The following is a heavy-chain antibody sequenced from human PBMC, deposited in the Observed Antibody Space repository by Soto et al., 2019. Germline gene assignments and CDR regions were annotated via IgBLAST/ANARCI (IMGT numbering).Heavy chain of an antibody. CDR2: MSAYNGNT. CDR1: AYTFTSYG. Sequence: ASVKVSCKASAYTFTSYGISWVRQAPGEGLEWMGWMSAYNGNTNYAQKLQGRVTMTTDTSASTAYMEVRSMRSADTAVYYCATEGLEWEPSSFDYWGQGTQVTVSS. V-gene: IGHV1-18*01. D-gene: IGHD1-26*01. CDR3: ATEGLEWEPSSFDY. J-gene: IGHJ4*02.